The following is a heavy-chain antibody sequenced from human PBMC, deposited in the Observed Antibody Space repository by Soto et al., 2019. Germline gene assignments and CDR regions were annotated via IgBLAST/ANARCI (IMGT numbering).Heavy chain of an antibody. CDR1: GFMFKSYV. V-gene: IGHV3-30*19. CDR3: ARWGRTGVFDL. Sequence: QLQLVESGGGVVQPGTSLRLSCAASGFMFKSYVMHWVRQAPGKGLEWVALTSYDGSNNYYGDSVKGRFTVSRDNSKNTLHLEMDRLRPEDTVLYYCARWGRTGVFDLWGQGTLVSVSS. D-gene: IGHD3-16*01. CDR2: TSYDGSNN. J-gene: IGHJ5*02.